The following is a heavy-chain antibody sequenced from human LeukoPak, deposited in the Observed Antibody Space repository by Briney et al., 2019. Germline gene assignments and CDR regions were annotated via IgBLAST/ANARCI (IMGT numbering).Heavy chain of an antibody. CDR3: ARGGGGILTGFLFDY. CDR2: INYSGST. D-gene: IGHD3-9*01. Sequence: PSETLSLTCAIYSESFSGYFWSWIRQPPGKGLEWIGEINYSGSTNYNPSLKSRVTISVDTSKNQFSLKLSSVTAADTAVYYCARGGGGILTGFLFDYWGQGTLVTVSS. CDR1: SESFSGYF. V-gene: IGHV4-34*01. J-gene: IGHJ4*02.